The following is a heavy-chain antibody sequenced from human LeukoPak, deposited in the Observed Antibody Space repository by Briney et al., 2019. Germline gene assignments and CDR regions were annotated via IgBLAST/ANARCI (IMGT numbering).Heavy chain of an antibody. CDR1: GFTFSIYW. D-gene: IGHD6-19*01. Sequence: QAGGSLRLSCAASGFTFSIYWMTWVRQARGEGLEWVANIKQDGSERYYVDSVKGRFTVSRDNAKNSLYLQLNILRAEDTAVYYCARVGSDWYSGAFDIWGQGTMVTVSS. CDR3: ARVGSDWYSGAFDI. J-gene: IGHJ3*02. CDR2: IKQDGSER. V-gene: IGHV3-7*01.